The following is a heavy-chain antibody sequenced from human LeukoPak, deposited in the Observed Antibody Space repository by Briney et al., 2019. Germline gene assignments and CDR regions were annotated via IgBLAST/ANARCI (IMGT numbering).Heavy chain of an antibody. CDR1: GFTFDDYA. CDR3: ARTYPTYGGSSRGLDY. V-gene: IGHV3-20*04. Sequence: GGSLRPSCAASGFTFDDYAMTWVRQVPGKGLEWVSSINWSGDTSAYGDSMKGRITVSRDNAKNSLYLQMNRLRAEDTAVYYCARTYPTYGGSSRGLDYWGQGTLVTVSS. CDR2: INWSGDTS. J-gene: IGHJ4*02. D-gene: IGHD1-26*01.